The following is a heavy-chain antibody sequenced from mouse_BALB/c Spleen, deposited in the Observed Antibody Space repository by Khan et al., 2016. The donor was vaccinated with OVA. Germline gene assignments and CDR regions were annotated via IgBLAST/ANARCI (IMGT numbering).Heavy chain of an antibody. CDR2: INPYNGVT. V-gene: IGHV1-18*01. D-gene: IGHD2-12*01. J-gene: IGHJ2*01. Sequence: EVQLQQSGPELVKPGASMRISCKASGYSFTGYTMNWVKQSHEKNLEWIGLINPYNGVTRYNQKFKDKATLIVDKSSSTAYMELPSLTSEDSAVYYCARDYRYYFDCWGQGTTLAVSS. CDR3: ARDYRYYFDC. CDR1: GYSFTGYT.